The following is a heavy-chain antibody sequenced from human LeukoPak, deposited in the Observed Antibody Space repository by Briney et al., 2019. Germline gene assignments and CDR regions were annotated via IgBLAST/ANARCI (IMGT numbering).Heavy chain of an antibody. V-gene: IGHV1-69*13. CDR3: AEHQVEYQLLGWFDP. J-gene: IGHJ5*02. CDR2: IIPIFGTA. D-gene: IGHD2-2*01. Sequence: SVKVSFKASGGTFSSYAISWVRQARGQGLEWMGGIIPIFGTANYAKKFQGRVTITADESTSTAYMEMSSLRSEDTAVYYCAEHQVEYQLLGWFDPWGQGTLVTVSS. CDR1: GGTFSSYA.